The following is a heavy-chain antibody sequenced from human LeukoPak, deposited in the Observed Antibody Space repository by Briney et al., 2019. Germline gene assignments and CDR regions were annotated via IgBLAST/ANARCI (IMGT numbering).Heavy chain of an antibody. V-gene: IGHV3-7*04. CDR2: IKQGGTEK. CDR3: ARPTTVTMVDAFNI. Sequence: GGSLRLSCAAAGFNFSSYWMTWVRQAPGKGLEWVANIKQGGTEKYYVDSVKGRFTISRDNAKNSLYLQMNSLRAVDTAVYFCARPTTVTMVDAFNIWGLGTMVTVSS. CDR1: GFNFSSYW. J-gene: IGHJ3*02. D-gene: IGHD4-17*01.